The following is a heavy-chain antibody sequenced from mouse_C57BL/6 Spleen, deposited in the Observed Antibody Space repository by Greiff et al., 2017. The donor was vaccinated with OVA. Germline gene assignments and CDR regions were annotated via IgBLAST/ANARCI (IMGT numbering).Heavy chain of an antibody. CDR1: GYTFTDYA. CDR3: TIYYDYDVRFAY. V-gene: IGHV1-15*01. CDR2: IDPETGGT. Sequence: QVQLQQSGAELVRPGASVTLSCKASGYTFTDYAMHWVKQTPVHGLEWIGAIDPETGGTAYNQKFKGKAILTADKSSSTAYMELRSLTSEDSAVYYCTIYYDYDVRFAYWGQGTLVTV. D-gene: IGHD2-4*01. J-gene: IGHJ3*01.